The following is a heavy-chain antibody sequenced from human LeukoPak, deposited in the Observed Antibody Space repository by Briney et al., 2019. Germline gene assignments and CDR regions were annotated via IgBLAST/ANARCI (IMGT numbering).Heavy chain of an antibody. J-gene: IGHJ6*02. V-gene: IGHV4-34*01. CDR2: INLGGRT. Sequence: SETLSLTCAVYGGSFSGYYWSWFRKPPGKGLEWIGEINLGGRTNYNPSLKSRVTISVDTSKNQFSLKLSSVTAADTAVYYCARGPEYCSSTSCQVYYYGMDVWGQGTTVTVSS. CDR3: ARGPEYCSSTSCQVYYYGMDV. D-gene: IGHD2-2*01. CDR1: GGSFSGYY.